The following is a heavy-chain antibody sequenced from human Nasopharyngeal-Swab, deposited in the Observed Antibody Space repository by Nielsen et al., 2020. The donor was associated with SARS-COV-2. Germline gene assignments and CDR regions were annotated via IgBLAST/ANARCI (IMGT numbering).Heavy chain of an antibody. CDR1: GFTFSSYA. Sequence: GESLKISCAASGFTFSSYAMSWVRQAPGKGLEWVSAISGSGGSTYYADSVKGRFTISRDNSKNTLYLQMNSLRAEDTAVYYCAKDYYDSSGYHPDAFDIWGQGTMVNVSS. V-gene: IGHV3-23*01. D-gene: IGHD3-22*01. J-gene: IGHJ3*02. CDR3: AKDYYDSSGYHPDAFDI. CDR2: ISGSGGST.